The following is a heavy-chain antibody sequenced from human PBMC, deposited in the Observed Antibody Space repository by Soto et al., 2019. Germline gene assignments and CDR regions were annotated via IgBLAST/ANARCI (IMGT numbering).Heavy chain of an antibody. D-gene: IGHD3-10*01. CDR2: ISHSGST. V-gene: IGHV4-34*01. Sequence: QVQLQQWGAGLLKPSETLSLTCAVYGGSFSGYYWSWIRQPPGKGLEWIGEISHSGSTNYNPSLKSRVTISVGTSNNQFSLRLSSVTAADTAVYYCAREPLYGSGSLFDYWGQGTLVTVSS. CDR3: AREPLYGSGSLFDY. CDR1: GGSFSGYY. J-gene: IGHJ4*02.